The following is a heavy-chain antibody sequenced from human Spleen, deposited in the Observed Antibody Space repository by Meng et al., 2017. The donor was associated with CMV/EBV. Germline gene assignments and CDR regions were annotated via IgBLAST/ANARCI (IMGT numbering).Heavy chain of an antibody. D-gene: IGHD2-21*01. J-gene: IGHJ4*02. Sequence: QVQLQQWGAALLKPSETLSLTGAVYGGSFSGYYWSWIRQPPGKGLEWIGEINHSGSTNYNPSLKSRVSISVDTSKNQFSLNLNSMTAADTAVYYCASFDHIPRRNYFDYWCPGTMVTVSA. CDR2: INHSGST. CDR3: ASFDHIPRRNYFDY. V-gene: IGHV4-34*01. CDR1: GGSFSGYY.